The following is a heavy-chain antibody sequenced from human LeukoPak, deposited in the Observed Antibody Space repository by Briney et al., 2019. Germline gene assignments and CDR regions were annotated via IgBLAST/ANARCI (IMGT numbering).Heavy chain of an antibody. Sequence: GGSLRLSCAASGFTFGDYYISWIRHAPGKGLEWVSYISSSGSTIYYADSVKGRFTISRDNAKNSLYLQMNSLRAEDTAVYCCATQADYDFWSGYDIWGQGTMVTVSS. J-gene: IGHJ3*02. CDR1: GFTFGDYY. CDR2: ISSSGSTI. D-gene: IGHD3-3*01. V-gene: IGHV3-11*01. CDR3: ATQADYDFWSGYDI.